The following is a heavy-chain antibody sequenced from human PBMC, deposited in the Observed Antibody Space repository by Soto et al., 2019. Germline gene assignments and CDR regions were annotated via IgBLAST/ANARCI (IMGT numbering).Heavy chain of an antibody. V-gene: IGHV3-23*01. J-gene: IGHJ3*02. CDR2: ISGSSGST. CDR3: AKNSGYYYDAFDI. D-gene: IGHD3-22*01. Sequence: EVQLLESGAGLVQPGGSLRLSCAASGFIFSNNAMSWVRQAPGKGVEWVSAISGSSGSTFYADSVKGRFTISRDNSKNTLYLQMNSLRAEDTALYYCAKNSGYYYDAFDIWGQGTMVTVSS. CDR1: GFIFSNNA.